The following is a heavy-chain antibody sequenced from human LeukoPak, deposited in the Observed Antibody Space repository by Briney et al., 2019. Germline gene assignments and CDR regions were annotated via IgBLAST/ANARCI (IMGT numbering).Heavy chain of an antibody. CDR2: ISGSGGST. CDR1: GFTFSSYA. V-gene: IGHV3-23*01. CDR3: ATREYSSSDYFDY. Sequence: GGSLRLSCVASGFTFSSYAMSWVRQAPGKGLEWVSAISGSGGSTYYADSVKGRFTISRDNSKNTLYLQMNSLRAEDTAVYYCATREYSSSDYFDYWGQGTLVTVSS. D-gene: IGHD6-6*01. J-gene: IGHJ4*02.